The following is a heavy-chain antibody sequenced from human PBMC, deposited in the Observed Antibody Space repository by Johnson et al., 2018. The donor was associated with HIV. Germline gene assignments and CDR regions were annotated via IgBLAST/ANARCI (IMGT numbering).Heavy chain of an antibody. J-gene: IGHJ3*02. Sequence: QVQLVESGGGVVQPGGSLRLSCAASGFTFSSYGMHWVRQAPGKGLEWVAFIRYDGSNKYYADSVKGRFTISRDNSKNTLYLQRNSLRAEDTAVYYCAKADRVRYGAGAFDIWGQGTMVTVSS. V-gene: IGHV3-30*02. CDR3: AKADRVRYGAGAFDI. CDR1: GFTFSSYG. D-gene: IGHD5-24*01. CDR2: IRYDGSNK.